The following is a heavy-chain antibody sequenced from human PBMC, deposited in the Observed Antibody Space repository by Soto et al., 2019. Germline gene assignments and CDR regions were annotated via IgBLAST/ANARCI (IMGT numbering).Heavy chain of an antibody. CDR1: GGSIGNYY. J-gene: IGHJ4*02. CDR2: IYTSGTT. D-gene: IGHD6-19*01. V-gene: IGHV4-4*07. Sequence: SETLSLTCTVSGGSIGNYYWTWIRQPAGKGLEWIGRIYTSGTTNYNPSLKSRVTMLIDPSRNQFSLRLSSVTAADTALYYCARLITYSSASFDYWCQGTLVTVSS. CDR3: ARLITYSSASFDY.